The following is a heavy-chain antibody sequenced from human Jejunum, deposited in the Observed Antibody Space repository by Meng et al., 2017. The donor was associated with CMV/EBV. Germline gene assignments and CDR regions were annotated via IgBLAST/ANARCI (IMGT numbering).Heavy chain of an antibody. V-gene: IGHV4-30-4*01. CDR1: GGSMSSGNYY. D-gene: IGHD3-10*01. Sequence: QGPLQESGPGLVEPSQTLSLTCTVSGGSMSSGNYYWSWIRQPPGKGLEWIGYIHSSGSTYYNPSLRSRLTISVDTSKNQFSLKLSSVTAADTAVYYCARASYGSGSPLGESWFDPWGQGTLVTVSS. CDR2: IHSSGST. J-gene: IGHJ5*02. CDR3: ARASYGSGSPLGESWFDP.